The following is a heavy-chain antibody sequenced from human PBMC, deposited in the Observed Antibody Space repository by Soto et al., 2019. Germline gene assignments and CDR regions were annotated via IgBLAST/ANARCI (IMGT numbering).Heavy chain of an antibody. CDR1: GFTFSSYS. CDR2: ISSSSSTI. CDR3: FTLSSGYYGYFDY. J-gene: IGHJ4*02. V-gene: IGHV3-48*01. D-gene: IGHD3-22*01. Sequence: PGGSLRLSCVASGFTFSSYSMNWVRQAPGKELKWVSYISSSSSTIYYASSVKGRFTFSRDNAKNSLYLQMNSLRAEDTAVYYCFTLSSGYYGYFDYWGQGTLVTVSS.